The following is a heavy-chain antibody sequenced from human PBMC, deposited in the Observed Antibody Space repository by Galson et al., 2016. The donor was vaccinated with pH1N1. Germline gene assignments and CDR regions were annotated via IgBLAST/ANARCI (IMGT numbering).Heavy chain of an antibody. CDR2: IYWDDDK. D-gene: IGHD4-17*01. CDR1: GLSLSTSGVG. Sequence: PALVKPTQTLTLTCTFSGLSLSTSGVGVGWIRQPPGKALEWLALIYWDDDKRYSPSLKSRLTITKDTSKNQVVLTMTNMDPVDTATYYCARNGYGDYVGYFDYWGQGTLVTVSS. V-gene: IGHV2-5*02. J-gene: IGHJ4*02. CDR3: ARNGYGDYVGYFDY.